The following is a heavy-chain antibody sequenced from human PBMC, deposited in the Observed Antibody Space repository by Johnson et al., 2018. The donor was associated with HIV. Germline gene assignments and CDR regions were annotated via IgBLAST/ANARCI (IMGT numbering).Heavy chain of an antibody. Sequence: VQLVESGGGLVQPGGSLRLSCTASGFTFSSYWMSWVRQAPGKGLEWVANIKQDGSEKYYVDSVKARFTISRDNAKNSLYLQMNSLRADDTALYYCARDTYSSDACDIWGQGTMVTVSS. CDR1: GFTFSSYW. D-gene: IGHD4-11*01. CDR3: ARDTYSSDACDI. CDR2: IKQDGSEK. V-gene: IGHV3-7*04. J-gene: IGHJ3*02.